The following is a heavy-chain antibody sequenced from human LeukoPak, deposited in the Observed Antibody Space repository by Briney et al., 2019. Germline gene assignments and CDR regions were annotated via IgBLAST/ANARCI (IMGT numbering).Heavy chain of an antibody. CDR1: GYTFTRYG. CDR3: ARDGDDYYDSSGVVDY. Sequence: ASVKVSCKASGYTFTRYGISWVRQAPGQGLEWMGWISAYNGNTNYAQKLQGRVTMTTDTSTSTAYMELRSLRSDDTAVYYCARDGDDYYDSSGVVDYWGEGTLVTVSS. D-gene: IGHD3-22*01. CDR2: ISAYNGNT. J-gene: IGHJ4*02. V-gene: IGHV1-18*01.